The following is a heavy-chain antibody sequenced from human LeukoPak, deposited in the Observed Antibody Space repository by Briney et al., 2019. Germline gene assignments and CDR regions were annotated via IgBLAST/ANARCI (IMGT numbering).Heavy chain of an antibody. Sequence: GGSLRLSCVASAFTFKNYGMHWVRQAPGKGLEWVAVIWYSGRNFSYADSVKGRFTVSRYNSKSTVYLQINSLRAEDTAVYYCARLSQQDVVGDAFDVWGQGTMVTVSS. D-gene: IGHD2-15*01. V-gene: IGHV3-33*01. J-gene: IGHJ3*01. CDR2: IWYSGRNF. CDR3: ARLSQQDVVGDAFDV. CDR1: AFTFKNYG.